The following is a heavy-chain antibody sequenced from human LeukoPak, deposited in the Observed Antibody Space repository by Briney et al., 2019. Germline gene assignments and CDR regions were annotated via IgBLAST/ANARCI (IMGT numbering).Heavy chain of an antibody. V-gene: IGHV4-59*11. D-gene: IGHD4-17*01. Sequence: SETLSLTGAVSDYSFSSHYWTWIGQPPGKGLEGIGYISYIGSTNYNPSLKSRVTISIDTSRNQFSLRLSSVTAADTAVYYCARDLVTVTKGFDIWGQGTMVSVSS. CDR1: DYSFSSHY. CDR3: ARDLVTVTKGFDI. J-gene: IGHJ3*02. CDR2: ISYIGST.